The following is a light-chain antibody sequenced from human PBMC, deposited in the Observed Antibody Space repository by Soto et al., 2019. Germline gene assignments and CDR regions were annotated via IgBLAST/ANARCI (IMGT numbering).Light chain of an antibody. CDR2: DAS. J-gene: IGKJ1*01. CDR1: QSVSSY. Sequence: IVLTQSPATLSLSPGEKATLSCRASQSVSSYLAWYQQKPGQAPRLLIYDASNRATGIPARFSGSGSGTDFTLTINSLEPEDFAVYYCQQRSNWPWTFGQGTKVEIK. V-gene: IGKV3-11*01. CDR3: QQRSNWPWT.